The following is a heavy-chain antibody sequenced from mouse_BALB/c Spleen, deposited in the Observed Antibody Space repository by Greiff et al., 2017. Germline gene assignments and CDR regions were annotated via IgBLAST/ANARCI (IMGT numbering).Heavy chain of an antibody. CDR1: GFTFSSFG. CDR2: ISSGSSTI. J-gene: IGHJ2*01. CDR3: ARDGNYDFDY. Sequence: EVQVVESGGGLVQPGGSRKLSCAASGFTFSSFGMHWVRQAPEKGLEWVAYISSGSSTIYYADTVKGRFTISRDNPKNTLFLQMTSLRSEDTAMYYCARDGNYDFDYWGQGTTLTVSS. D-gene: IGHD2-1*01. V-gene: IGHV5-17*02.